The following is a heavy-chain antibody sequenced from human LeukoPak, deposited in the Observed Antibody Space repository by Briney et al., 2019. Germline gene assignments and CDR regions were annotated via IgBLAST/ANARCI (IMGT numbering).Heavy chain of an antibody. D-gene: IGHD1-14*01. J-gene: IGHJ4*02. CDR1: GFAVVSNY. CDR2: IYSGGAI. Sequence: GGSLRLSCVAPGFAVVSNYMSWVRQAPGKGLEWVSLIYSGGAIRYADSVKGRFTISRDSSKSTLFLQMNDLTVEDTARYYCARRPGNWGQGILVTVSS. V-gene: IGHV3-53*01. CDR3: ARRPGN.